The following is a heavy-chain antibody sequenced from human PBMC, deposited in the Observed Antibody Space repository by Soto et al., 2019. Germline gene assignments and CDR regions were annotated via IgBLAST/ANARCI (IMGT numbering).Heavy chain of an antibody. V-gene: IGHV3-48*03. CDR2: ISSSGSTI. D-gene: IGHD3-22*01. CDR1: GFTFSSYE. J-gene: IGHJ4*02. CDR3: ARGDWYYYDSSGYQHGCTVDY. Sequence: PGGSLRLSCAASGFTFSSYEMNWVRQAPGKGLEWVSYISSSGSTIYYADSVKGRFTISRDNAKNSLYLQMNSLRAEDTAVYYCARGDWYYYDSSGYQHGCTVDYWGQGTLVPVSS.